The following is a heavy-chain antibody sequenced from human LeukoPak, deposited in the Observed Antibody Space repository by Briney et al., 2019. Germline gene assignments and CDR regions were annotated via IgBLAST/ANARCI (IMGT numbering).Heavy chain of an antibody. CDR3: AKLNGGLWSFDL. D-gene: IGHD7-27*01. J-gene: IGHJ2*01. Sequence: GGSLRLSCAASGFTFSNYGMSWVRQAPGKGLEWVLGISGSGDSTFYADPVNGRLSISRDNCKNSLYLQMNSLRAEDTAVYYCAKLNGGLWSFDLWGRGTLVTVSS. CDR2: ISGSGDST. V-gene: IGHV3-23*01. CDR1: GFTFSNYG.